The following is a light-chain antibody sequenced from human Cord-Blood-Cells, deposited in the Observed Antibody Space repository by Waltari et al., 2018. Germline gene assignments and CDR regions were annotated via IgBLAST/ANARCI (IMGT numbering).Light chain of an antibody. Sequence: EIVMTQSPLSLPVTPGEPASISCRSSQSLLQSNGYNYLDWYRQKPGQSPQLLIYLGSNRASGVPDRFSGSGSGTDFTLKISRVEAEDVGVYYCMQALQTPYTFGQGTKLEIK. J-gene: IGKJ2*01. V-gene: IGKV2-28*01. CDR3: MQALQTPYT. CDR1: QSLLQSNGYNY. CDR2: LGS.